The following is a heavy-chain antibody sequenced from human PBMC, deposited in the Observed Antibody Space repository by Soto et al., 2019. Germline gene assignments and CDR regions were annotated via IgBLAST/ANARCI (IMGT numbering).Heavy chain of an antibody. CDR2: IYYSGST. D-gene: IGHD6-19*01. V-gene: IGHV4-59*01. CDR3: ATIAVAGTVYFDY. Sequence: PSETLSLTCTVSGGSISSYYWSWIRQPPGKGLEWIGYIYYSGSTNYNPSLKSRVTISVDTSKNQFSLKLSSVTAADTAVYYCATIAVAGTVYFDYWGQGTLVTSPQ. J-gene: IGHJ4*02. CDR1: GGSISSYY.